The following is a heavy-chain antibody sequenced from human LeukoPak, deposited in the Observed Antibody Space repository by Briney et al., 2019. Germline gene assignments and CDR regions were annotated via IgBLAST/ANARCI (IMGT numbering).Heavy chain of an antibody. J-gene: IGHJ4*02. CDR1: GFTFGDYG. V-gene: IGHV3-23*01. Sequence: GGSLRLSCTASGFTFGDYGVTWVRQAPGKGLEWVSAISGSGGSTYYADSVKGRFTISRDNSKNTLYLQMNSLRAEDTAVYYCAKGGIVGATHADDFDYWGQGTLVTVSS. CDR3: AKGGIVGATHADDFDY. D-gene: IGHD1-26*01. CDR2: ISGSGGST.